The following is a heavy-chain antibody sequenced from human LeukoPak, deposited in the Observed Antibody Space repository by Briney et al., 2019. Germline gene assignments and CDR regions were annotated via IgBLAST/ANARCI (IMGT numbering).Heavy chain of an antibody. D-gene: IGHD6-19*01. CDR3: ATSIAVAGPLPISRHFDY. CDR2: INHSGST. V-gene: IGHV4-34*01. CDR1: GGSFSGYY. Sequence: SETLSLTCAVYGGSFSGYYWNWIRQPPGKGLEWIGEINHSGSTNYNPSLKSRVTISVDTSKNQFSLKLSSVTAADTAVYYCATSIAVAGPLPISRHFDYWGQGTLVTVSS. J-gene: IGHJ4*02.